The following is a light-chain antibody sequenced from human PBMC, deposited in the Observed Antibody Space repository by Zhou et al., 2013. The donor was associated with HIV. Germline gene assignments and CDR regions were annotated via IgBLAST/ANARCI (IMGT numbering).Light chain of an antibody. J-gene: IGKJ2*01. CDR2: STS. CDR1: QSISSS. V-gene: IGKV1-39*01. CDR3: QQSFNTPMYT. Sequence: DIQMTQSPSSLSASVGDRVTITCRASQSISSSLNWYQQKPGKAPKLLIYSTSTLHSGVPSRFSGSGSETDFTLTIGSLQPEDIATYYCQQSFNTPMYTFGQGTKLEIK.